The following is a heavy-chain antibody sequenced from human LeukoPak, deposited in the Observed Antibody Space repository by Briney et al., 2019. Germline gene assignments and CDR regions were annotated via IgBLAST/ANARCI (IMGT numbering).Heavy chain of an antibody. V-gene: IGHV3-23*01. J-gene: IGHJ5*02. CDR1: GFGFTKSA. Sequence: GGSLRLSCADSGFGFTKSAMTWVRQAPGRGLEWVASIGGAGGGITAGITYYSDSVKGRFTVSRDNSKNTLYLQMDSLRAEDTAIYYRTKGPDVLPSGDWFDPWGRGTLVTVSS. CDR2: IGGAGGGITAGIT. CDR3: TKGPDVLPSGDWFDP. D-gene: IGHD2-8*02.